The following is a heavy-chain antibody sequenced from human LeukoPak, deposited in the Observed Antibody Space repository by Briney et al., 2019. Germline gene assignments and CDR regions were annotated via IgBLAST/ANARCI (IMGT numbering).Heavy chain of an antibody. D-gene: IGHD6-19*01. CDR2: IKQDGSEK. J-gene: IGHJ3*02. CDR3: ANSSGYSRGWGGDAFDI. CDR1: GFTFSSYW. Sequence: PGGSLRLSCAASGFTFSSYWMRWVRQAPGKGLEWVANIKQDGSEKYYVHSVKGRFTISRDNAKNSLYLKMNSLRAGDTAVYYCANSSGYSRGWGGDAFDIWGQGTMVTVSS. V-gene: IGHV3-7*03.